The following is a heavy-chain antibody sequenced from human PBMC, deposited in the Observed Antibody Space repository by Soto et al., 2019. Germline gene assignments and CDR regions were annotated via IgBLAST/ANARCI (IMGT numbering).Heavy chain of an antibody. CDR3: ARRAAGDFDY. D-gene: IGHD6-19*01. V-gene: IGHV4-39*01. CDR2: IYYSGST. Sequence: SETLSLTCTVSGGSISSSSYYWGWIRQPPGKGLEWIGSIYYSGSTYYNPSLKSRVTISVDTSKNQFSLKLSSVTAADTAVYYCARRAAGDFDYWGQGTLVTVSS. CDR1: GGSISSSSYY. J-gene: IGHJ4*02.